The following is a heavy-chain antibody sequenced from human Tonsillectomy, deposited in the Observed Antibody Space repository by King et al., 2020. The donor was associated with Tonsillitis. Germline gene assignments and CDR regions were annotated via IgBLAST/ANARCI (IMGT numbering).Heavy chain of an antibody. V-gene: IGHV3-30*02. CDR1: GFTFSRYG. CDR2: IGYDGRDK. D-gene: IGHD7-27*01. J-gene: IGHJ3*02. CDR3: ARVGIDAFDI. Sequence: VQLVESGGGVVQPGGSLRLSCAASGFTFSRYGMHWVRQAQGKGLEWVAFIGYDGRDKYYADSVKGRFTISRDNSKNTLYLQMNSLRAEDTDVYYCARVGIDAFDIWGQGTMVTVSS.